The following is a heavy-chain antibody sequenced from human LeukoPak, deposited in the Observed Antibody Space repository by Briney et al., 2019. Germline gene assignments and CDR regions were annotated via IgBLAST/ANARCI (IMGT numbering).Heavy chain of an antibody. V-gene: IGHV4-59*08. J-gene: IGHJ4*02. CDR1: GGSISSYY. CDR2: IYYSAST. D-gene: IGHD6-13*01. CDR3: ARLRVAAAGSYFDY. Sequence: SETLSLTSTVSGGSISSYYWSWIRQPPGKGLEWIGYIYYSASTNYNPSLQSPVTISVDTSKNQFSLKLSSVTAADTAVYYCARLRVAAAGSYFDYWGQGTLVTVSS.